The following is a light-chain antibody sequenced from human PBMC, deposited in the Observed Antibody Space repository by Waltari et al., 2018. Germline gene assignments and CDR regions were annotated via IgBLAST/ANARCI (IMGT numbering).Light chain of an antibody. J-gene: IGKJ1*01. CDR3: LQRSLWPWT. CDR2: DAS. V-gene: IGKV3-11*01. Sequence: IVLTQSPATLSLSPGERATLSCRASQTVSTYLAWFPQKPGQAPRLPIYDASNRAPGIPARFSGSGSGTDFSLTISSLEPEDFAVYYCLQRSLWPWTFGQGTKVAVK. CDR1: QTVSTY.